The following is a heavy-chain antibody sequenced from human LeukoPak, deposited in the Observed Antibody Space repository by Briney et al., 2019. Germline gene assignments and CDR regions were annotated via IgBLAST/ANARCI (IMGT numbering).Heavy chain of an antibody. CDR3: ASGSGSYFPGY. Sequence: PGGSLRLSCAASGFTFSRNWMYRVRQAPGKGLVWVSRINIDGSSTSYADSVKGRFTISRDNAKNTLYLQMNSLRAEDTAVYYCASGSGSYFPGYWGQGTLVTVSS. J-gene: IGHJ4*02. CDR2: INIDGSST. V-gene: IGHV3-74*01. D-gene: IGHD3-10*01. CDR1: GFTFSRNW.